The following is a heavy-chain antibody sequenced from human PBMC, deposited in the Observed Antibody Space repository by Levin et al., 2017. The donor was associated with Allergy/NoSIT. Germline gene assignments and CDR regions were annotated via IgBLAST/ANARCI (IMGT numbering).Heavy chain of an antibody. CDR2: ISSIGNSI. CDR1: GFTFSDYY. CDR3: TSGLLGGTVDY. D-gene: IGHD1-26*01. Sequence: GGSLRLSCAASGFTFSDYYINWIRQAPGKGLEWVSYISSIGNSIYYADSVKGRFTISRDNAKTSLYLQMNSLRAEDTALYYCTSGLLGGTVDYWGQGTLVTVSS. J-gene: IGHJ4*02. V-gene: IGHV3-11*01.